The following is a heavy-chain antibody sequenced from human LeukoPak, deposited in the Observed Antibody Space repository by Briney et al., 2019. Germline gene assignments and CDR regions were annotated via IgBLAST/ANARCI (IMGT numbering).Heavy chain of an antibody. Sequence: PSGTLALACTVSGGAIGSGGYYWSWIRQHPGKGLEWIGYIYYSGSTYYNPSLKSRVTISVDTSKNQFSLKLSSVTAADTAVYYCARGHPQVWDIVVENWFDPWGQGTLVTVSS. V-gene: IGHV4-31*03. CDR3: ARGHPQVWDIVVENWFDP. CDR1: GGAIGSGGYY. J-gene: IGHJ5*02. CDR2: IYYSGST. D-gene: IGHD2-2*01.